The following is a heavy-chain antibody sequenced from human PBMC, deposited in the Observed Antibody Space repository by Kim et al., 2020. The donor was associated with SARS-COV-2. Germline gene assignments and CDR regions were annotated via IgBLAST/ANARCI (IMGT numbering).Heavy chain of an antibody. V-gene: IGHV3-21*01. D-gene: IGHD3-16*01. Sequence: YNADTVKGRFTITRDHAKNSLYLQMNSLRAEDTAVYYCAREGAIHYYGMDVWGQGTTVTVSS. J-gene: IGHJ6*02. CDR3: AREGAIHYYGMDV.